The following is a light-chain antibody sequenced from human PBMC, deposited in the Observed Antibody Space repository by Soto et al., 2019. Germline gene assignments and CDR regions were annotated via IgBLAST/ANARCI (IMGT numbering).Light chain of an antibody. CDR2: DAS. J-gene: IGKJ4*01. CDR3: QQYSSYST. V-gene: IGKV1-5*01. CDR1: QSINGW. Sequence: IQITPSPSTLSSSVGDRFTISCVASQSINGWLAWYQQKPGKAPNLLIYDASILEGGVPSRFRGSGSGTDFTLTISSLQPDDFATYYCQQYSSYSTFGGGTKVDIK.